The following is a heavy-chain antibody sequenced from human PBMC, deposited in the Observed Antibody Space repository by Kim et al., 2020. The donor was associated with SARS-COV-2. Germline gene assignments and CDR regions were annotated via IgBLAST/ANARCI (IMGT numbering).Heavy chain of an antibody. Sequence: NPSVKSRVTISVDTSKNQFSLKLSSVTAADTAVYYCARLAYSSGWYGFDYWGQGTLVTVSS. J-gene: IGHJ4*02. CDR3: ARLAYSSGWYGFDY. D-gene: IGHD6-19*01. V-gene: IGHV4-30-2*05.